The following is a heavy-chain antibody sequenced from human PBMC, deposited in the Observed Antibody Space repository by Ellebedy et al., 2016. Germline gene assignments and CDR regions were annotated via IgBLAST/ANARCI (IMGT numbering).Heavy chain of an antibody. V-gene: IGHV3-7*03. CDR1: EFTFSSYW. CDR3: AKVSGYYGMDV. Sequence: GGSLRLSCAASEFTFSSYWMSWVCQAPGKGLEWVANIKQDGGEKYYVDSVKGRFTISRDNAKKSLYLQMNSLRAEDTAVYYCAKVSGYYGMDVWGQGTTVTVSS. J-gene: IGHJ6*02. CDR2: IKQDGGEK.